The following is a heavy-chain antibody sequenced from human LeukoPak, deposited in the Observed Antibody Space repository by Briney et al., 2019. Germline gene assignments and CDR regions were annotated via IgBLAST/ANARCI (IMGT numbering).Heavy chain of an antibody. J-gene: IGHJ4*02. CDR2: IHYSGST. CDR3: ARAPGYSSGWYVDY. V-gene: IGHV4-39*02. CDR1: GGSVSTNDYY. D-gene: IGHD6-19*01. Sequence: PSETLSLTCTVSGGSVSTNDYYWGWIRQAPGKGLEWIGNIHYSGSTHYNPSLTSRVTMSVDTSKNQFSLKLSSVTAADTAVYYCARAPGYSSGWYVDYWGQGTLVTVSS.